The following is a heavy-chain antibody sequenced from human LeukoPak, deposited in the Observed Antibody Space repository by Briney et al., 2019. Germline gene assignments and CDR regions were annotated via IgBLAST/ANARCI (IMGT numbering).Heavy chain of an antibody. CDR1: GGSISSGDYY. CDR3: ARQLYGGNSLNDY. CDR2: IYYSGST. Sequence: SETLSLTCTVSGGSISSGDYYWSWIRQPPGKGLEWIGYIYYSGSTYYNPSLKSRVTISVDTSKNQFSLKLSSVTAADTAVYYCARQLYGGNSLNDYWGQGTLVTVSS. J-gene: IGHJ4*02. V-gene: IGHV4-30-4*08. D-gene: IGHD4-23*01.